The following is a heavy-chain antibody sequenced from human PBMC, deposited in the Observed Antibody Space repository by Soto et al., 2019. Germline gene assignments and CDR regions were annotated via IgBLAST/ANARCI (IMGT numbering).Heavy chain of an antibody. CDR3: AKDLVAYDFWKFDS. J-gene: IGHJ4*02. Sequence: EVQLLESGGGLAQPGGSLRLSCAASGFTFSSYAMRWVRQAPGKGLEWVSGISGSGGSTYYADSVKGRFTISRVNSKNTLVLQVSSRRADDTAVYYGAKDLVAYDFWKFDSWGQGTLVTVSS. CDR2: ISGSGGST. V-gene: IGHV3-23*01. CDR1: GFTFSSYA. D-gene: IGHD3-3*01.